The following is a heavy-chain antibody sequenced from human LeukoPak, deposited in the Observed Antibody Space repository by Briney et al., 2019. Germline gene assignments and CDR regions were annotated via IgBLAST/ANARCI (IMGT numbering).Heavy chain of an antibody. J-gene: IGHJ4*02. CDR2: INHSGST. D-gene: IGHD3-10*01. Sequence: SETLSLTCAVYGGSFSGYYWSWIRQPPGKGLEWIGEINHSGSTNYNPSLKSRVTISVDTSKNQFSLKLSSVTAADTAVYYCARLFRGVIPLRSSVAALDYWGQGTLVTVSS. CDR3: ARLFRGVIPLRSSVAALDY. V-gene: IGHV4-34*01. CDR1: GGSFSGYY.